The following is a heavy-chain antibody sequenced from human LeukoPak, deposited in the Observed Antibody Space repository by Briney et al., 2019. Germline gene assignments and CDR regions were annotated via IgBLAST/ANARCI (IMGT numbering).Heavy chain of an antibody. Sequence: ASVKVSCKASGYTFTSYYMHWVRQAPGQGLEWMGIINPSGGSTSYAQKFQGRVTTTRDTSTSTVYMELSSLRSEDTAVYYCARPYYDFWSGTRNTETYYFDYWGQGTLVTVSS. CDR2: INPSGGST. V-gene: IGHV1-46*01. CDR1: GYTFTSYY. CDR3: ARPYYDFWSGTRNTETYYFDY. D-gene: IGHD3-3*01. J-gene: IGHJ4*02.